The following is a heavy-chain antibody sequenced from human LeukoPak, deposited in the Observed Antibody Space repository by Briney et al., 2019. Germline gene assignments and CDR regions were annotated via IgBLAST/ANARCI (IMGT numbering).Heavy chain of an antibody. CDR3: ARDQGAQGSGSKNCFDP. CDR2: INPKSGGT. Sequence: ASVKVSCKASGYRFTGYYLHCVRQAPGQGLEWMGWINPKSGGTNHAQKFQGRVTMTRHTSISTAYMELSSLRSDDTAVYYCARDQGAQGSGSKNCFDPWGQGTLVTVSS. D-gene: IGHD3-10*01. V-gene: IGHV1-2*02. J-gene: IGHJ5*02. CDR1: GYRFTGYY.